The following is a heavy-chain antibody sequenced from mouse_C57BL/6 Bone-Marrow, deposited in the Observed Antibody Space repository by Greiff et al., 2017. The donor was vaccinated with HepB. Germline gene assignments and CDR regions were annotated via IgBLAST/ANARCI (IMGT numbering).Heavy chain of an antibody. Sequence: QVQLQQPGAELVRPGSSVKLSCKASGYTFNSYWMHWVKQRPIQGLEWIGNIDPSDSETHYNQKFKDKATLTVDKSSSTAYIQISSLTSEDSAVYYFARGGVYSSYVWYFDVWGTGTTVTVSS. CDR2: IDPSDSET. V-gene: IGHV1-52*01. D-gene: IGHD1-1*01. CDR1: GYTFNSYW. CDR3: ARGGVYSSYVWYFDV. J-gene: IGHJ1*03.